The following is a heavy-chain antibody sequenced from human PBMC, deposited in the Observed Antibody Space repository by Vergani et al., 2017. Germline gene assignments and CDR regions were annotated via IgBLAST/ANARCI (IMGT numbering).Heavy chain of an antibody. Sequence: QVQLVQSGAEVKKPGSSVQVSCKASGGTFSSYAISWVRQAPGQGLEWMGGIIPIFGTANYAQKFQGRVTITADESTSTAYMELSSLRSEDTAVYYCARTIVVVPAATAYNWFDPWGQGTLVTVSS. J-gene: IGHJ5*02. D-gene: IGHD2-2*01. V-gene: IGHV1-69*01. CDR2: IIPIFGTA. CDR3: ARTIVVVPAATAYNWFDP. CDR1: GGTFSSYA.